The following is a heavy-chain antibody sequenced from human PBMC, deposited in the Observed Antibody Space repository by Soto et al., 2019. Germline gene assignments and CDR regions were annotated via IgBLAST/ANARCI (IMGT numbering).Heavy chain of an antibody. CDR2: ISSSGSTI. D-gene: IGHD3-3*01. V-gene: IGHV3-48*03. J-gene: IGHJ4*02. Sequence: EVQLVESGGGLVQPGGSLRLSCAASGFTFSSYEMKWVRQAPGKGLEWVSYISSSGSTIYYADSVKGRFTISRDNAKNSMYLQMNILRAVDTAGYYCARVLTIFGVVIAMDYCGQGTLVTVSS. CDR3: ARVLTIFGVVIAMDY. CDR1: GFTFSSYE.